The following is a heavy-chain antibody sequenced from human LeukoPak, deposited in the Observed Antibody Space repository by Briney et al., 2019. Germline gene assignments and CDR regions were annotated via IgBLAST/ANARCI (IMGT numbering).Heavy chain of an antibody. Sequence: PSETLSLTCTVSGGSISSSDYYWGWIRQPPGKGLEWIASIYYSGTTHYNPSLKSRVTMSVDTSKNQFSLKLSSVTAADTAVYYCARDLGYCSSTSCYGSWFDPWGQGTLVTVSS. J-gene: IGHJ5*02. V-gene: IGHV4-39*07. CDR2: IYYSGTT. CDR3: ARDLGYCSSTSCYGSWFDP. D-gene: IGHD2-2*01. CDR1: GGSISSSDYY.